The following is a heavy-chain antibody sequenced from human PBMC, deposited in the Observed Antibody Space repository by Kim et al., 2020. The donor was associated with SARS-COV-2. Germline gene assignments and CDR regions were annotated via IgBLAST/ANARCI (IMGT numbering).Heavy chain of an antibody. V-gene: IGHV3-72*01. CDR2: TRNKANSYVT. D-gene: IGHD3-16*01. CDR1: GFTFSDHY. CDR3: TRRVDVHYEGMDV. Sequence: GGSLRLSCAASGFTFSDHYMDWVRQAPGKGLEWVGRTRNKANSYVTEYAASVKGRFSISRDESRNSLYLQINSLKIEDTAVYYCTRRVDVHYEGMDVWGQGTTVTVSS. J-gene: IGHJ6*02.